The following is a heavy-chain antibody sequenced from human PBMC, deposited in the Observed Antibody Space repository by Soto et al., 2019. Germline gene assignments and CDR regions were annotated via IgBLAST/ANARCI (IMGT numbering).Heavy chain of an antibody. CDR2: IYYSGST. CDR1: GGSISSGDYY. Sequence: SETLSLTCTVSGGSISSGDYYWSWIRQPPGKGLEWIGYIYYSGSTYYNPSLKSRVTISVDTSKNQFSLKLSSVTAADTAVYYCARGRGSSWLETYYFDYWGQGTLVTVSS. V-gene: IGHV4-30-4*01. J-gene: IGHJ4*02. CDR3: ARGRGSSWLETYYFDY. D-gene: IGHD6-13*01.